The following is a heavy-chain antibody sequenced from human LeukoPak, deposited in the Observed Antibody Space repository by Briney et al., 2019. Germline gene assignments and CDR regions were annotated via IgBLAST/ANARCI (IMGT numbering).Heavy chain of an antibody. J-gene: IGHJ4*02. Sequence: KPSETVSLTCTVPGGSISRYYWSWIRQPPGKGLEWIGYIYYSGSTNYNPSLKSRVTISVDTSKNQLSLKVTSVTAADTAIYYCARHDSSGYKYWGQGTLVTVSS. CDR1: GGSISRYY. CDR3: ARHDSSGYKY. D-gene: IGHD3-22*01. V-gene: IGHV4-59*08. CDR2: IYYSGST.